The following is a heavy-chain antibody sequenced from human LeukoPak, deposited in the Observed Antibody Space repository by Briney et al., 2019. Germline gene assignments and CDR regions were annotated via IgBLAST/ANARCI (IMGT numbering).Heavy chain of an antibody. J-gene: IGHJ3*02. D-gene: IGHD5-12*01. Sequence: ASVKVSCKASGYTFTSYDINWVRQATGQGLEWMGWMNPNSGNTGYAQKFQGRVTITRNTTTSTAYMELSSLRSEDTAVYYCASLIGGGYDEDAFDIWGQGTMVTVSS. V-gene: IGHV1-8*03. CDR2: MNPNSGNT. CDR1: GYTFTSYD. CDR3: ASLIGGGYDEDAFDI.